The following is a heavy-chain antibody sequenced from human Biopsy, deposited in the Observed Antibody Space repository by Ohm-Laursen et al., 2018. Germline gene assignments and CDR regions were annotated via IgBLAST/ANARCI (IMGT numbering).Heavy chain of an antibody. D-gene: IGHD2-2*02. CDR2: ISGSGGST. V-gene: IGHV3-23*01. CDR3: AKGGYCTTTSCYMDVDY. Sequence: SLRLSCSASGFIFSRNDMSWVRQAPGKGLEWVSTISGSGGSTYYADSVKGRFTISRDASKNTLYLLMNSLRAEDTAMYYCAKGGYCTTTSCYMDVDYWGQGTLVTVSS. J-gene: IGHJ4*02. CDR1: GFIFSRND.